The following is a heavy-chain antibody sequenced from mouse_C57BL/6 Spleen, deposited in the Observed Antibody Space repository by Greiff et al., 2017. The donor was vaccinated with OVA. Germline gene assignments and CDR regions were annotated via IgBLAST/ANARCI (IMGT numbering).Heavy chain of an antibody. J-gene: IGHJ4*01. CDR2: IYPGDGDT. CDR1: GYAFSSSW. D-gene: IGHD1-1*01. CDR3: AFYYGSSYYYAMDY. Sequence: QVQLKESGPELVKPGASVKISCKASGYAFSSSWMNWVKQRPGKGLEWIGRIYPGDGDTNYNGKFKGKATLTADKSSSTAYMQLSSLTSEDSAVYFCAFYYGSSYYYAMDYWGQGTSVTVSS. V-gene: IGHV1-82*01.